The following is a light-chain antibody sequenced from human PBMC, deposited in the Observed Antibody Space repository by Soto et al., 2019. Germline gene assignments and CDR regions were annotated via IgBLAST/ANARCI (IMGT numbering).Light chain of an antibody. J-gene: IGKJ5*01. CDR1: QSVSSY. CDR2: DAS. Sequence: EIVLTQSPATLSLSPGERATLSCRASQSVSSYLAWYQQKPGQAPRLLIYDASNRATGIPDRFSGSGSGTEFTLTISSLQPEDFATYYCQQLHDYPITFGQGTRLEI. V-gene: IGKV3-11*01. CDR3: QQLHDYPIT.